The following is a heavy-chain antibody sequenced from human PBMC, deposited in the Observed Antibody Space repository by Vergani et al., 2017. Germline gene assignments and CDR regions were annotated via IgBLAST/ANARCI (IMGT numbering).Heavy chain of an antibody. CDR3: ARGPAGYCSSTSCPHYYYYMDV. V-gene: IGHV3-30-3*01. CDR2: ISYDGSNK. J-gene: IGHJ6*03. Sequence: QVQLVESGGGVVQPGRSLRLSCAASGFTFSSYAMHWVRQAPGKGLEWVAVISYDGSNKYYADSVKGRFTISRDNSKNTLYLQMNRLRAEDTAVYYCARGPAGYCSSTSCPHYYYYMDVWGKGTTVTVSS. CDR1: GFTFSSYA. D-gene: IGHD2-2*01.